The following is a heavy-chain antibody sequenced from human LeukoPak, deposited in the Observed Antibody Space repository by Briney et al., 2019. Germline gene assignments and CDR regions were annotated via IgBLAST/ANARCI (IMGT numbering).Heavy chain of an antibody. J-gene: IGHJ4*02. D-gene: IGHD3-22*01. CDR1: GYTFTSYY. V-gene: IGHV1-46*01. CDR3: ARGYYYDSSGYYLSPFDY. Sequence: ASVRVSCKASGYTFTSYYMHWVRQAPGQGLEWMGIINPSGGSTSYAQKFQGRVTMTRDTSTSTVYMELSSLRSEDTAVYYCARGYYYDSSGYYLSPFDYWGQGTLVTVSS. CDR2: INPSGGST.